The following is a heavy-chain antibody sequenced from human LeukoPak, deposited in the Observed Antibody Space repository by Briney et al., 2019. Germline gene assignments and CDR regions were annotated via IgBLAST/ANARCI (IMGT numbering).Heavy chain of an antibody. D-gene: IGHD3-22*01. CDR3: AILDVIVVVNDAFDI. V-gene: IGHV1-2*02. J-gene: IGHJ3*02. CDR1: GYTFTGYY. Sequence: ASVKVSCKASGYTFTGYYMHWVRQAPGQGLEWMGWINPNSGGANYAQKFQGRVTMTRDTSISTAYMELSRLRSDDTAVYYCAILDVIVVVNDAFDIWGKGTMVTVSS. CDR2: INPNSGGA.